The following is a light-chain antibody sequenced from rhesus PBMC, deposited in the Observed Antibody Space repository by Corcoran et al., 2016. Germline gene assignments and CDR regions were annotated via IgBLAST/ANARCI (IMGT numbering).Light chain of an antibody. CDR2: KVN. V-gene: IGLV2-11*01. J-gene: IGLJ1*01. CDR1: SSDIGRYNY. CDR3: SSAEACYIFI. Sequence: QSAPIKSPSVPGSLGQSVTISCPGTSSDIGRYNYDSWYRQQPGSTTKLMMCKVNMRPSGASDRFSGSKSGNTTSLTISGLQAEDEADYSCSSAEACYIFIFGAGTRLTVL.